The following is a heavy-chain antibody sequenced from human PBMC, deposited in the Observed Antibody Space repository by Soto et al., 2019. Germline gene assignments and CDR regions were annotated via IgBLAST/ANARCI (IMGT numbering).Heavy chain of an antibody. V-gene: IGHV1-18*01. CDR2: ISAYNGDT. J-gene: IGHJ6*03. Sequence: ASVKVSCKASGYTFTNYGITWVRQAPGQGLEWMGWISAYNGDTHYTQRLQGRVTMTTDTSTSTAYMELRGLRSDDTAVYYCARVRQLAGYSYYYMDARGKGPTVT. CDR3: ARVRQLAGYSYYYMDA. D-gene: IGHD6-6*01. CDR1: GYTFTNYG.